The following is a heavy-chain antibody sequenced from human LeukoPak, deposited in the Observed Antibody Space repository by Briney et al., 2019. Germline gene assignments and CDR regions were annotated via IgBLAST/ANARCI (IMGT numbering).Heavy chain of an antibody. J-gene: IGHJ4*02. D-gene: IGHD3-10*01. CDR3: ARARGAGVRGVPLFDY. CDR2: IIPIFGTA. V-gene: IGHV1-69*01. CDR1: GGTCRSYA. Sequence: ASAKVSCTTFGGTCRSYAISCVRQAPGQRLEWMGGIIPIFGTANYAQKFQGRVTITADESTSTAYMELSSLRSEDTAVYYCARARGAGVRGVPLFDYWGQGTLVTVSS.